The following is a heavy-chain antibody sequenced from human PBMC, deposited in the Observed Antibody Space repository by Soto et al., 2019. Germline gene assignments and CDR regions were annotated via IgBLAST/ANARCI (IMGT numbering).Heavy chain of an antibody. D-gene: IGHD3-3*01. CDR2: ISGSGGST. CDR1: GFTFSSYA. V-gene: IGHV3-23*01. Sequence: EVQLLESGGGLVQPGGSLRLSCAASGFTFSSYAMSWVRQAPGKGLEWVSAISGSGGSTYYADSVKGRFTISRDNSKNTLYLQMNSLRAEDTAVYYCARSRSGYDHFDYWGQGTLVTVSS. CDR3: ARSRSGYDHFDY. J-gene: IGHJ4*02.